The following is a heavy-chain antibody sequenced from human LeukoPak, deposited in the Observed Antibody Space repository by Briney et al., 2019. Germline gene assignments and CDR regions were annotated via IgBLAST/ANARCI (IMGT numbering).Heavy chain of an antibody. CDR3: ARDSDGVLDY. Sequence: PGRSLRLSCAASGFTFTTYWMAWVRQPPGKGLEWVANIKQDGSEKYYVDSVKGRFTISRDNAENSLYLKMNSLRAEDTAVYYCARDSDGVLDYWGQGTLVTVSS. D-gene: IGHD3-10*01. CDR1: GFTFTTYW. CDR2: IKQDGSEK. V-gene: IGHV3-7*04. J-gene: IGHJ4*02.